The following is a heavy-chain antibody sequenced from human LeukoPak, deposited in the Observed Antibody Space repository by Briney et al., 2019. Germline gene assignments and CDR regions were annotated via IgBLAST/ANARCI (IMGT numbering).Heavy chain of an antibody. CDR2: ISWDGGST. CDR3: ARRLYIVRGAFDI. Sequence: PGGSLRLSCAASGFTFDDYTMHWVRQAPGKGLEWVSLISWDGGSTYYADSVKGRFTISRDNSKNTVHLQMNNLRAEDTAMYFCARRLYIVRGAFDIWGQGTMVTVSS. J-gene: IGHJ3*02. V-gene: IGHV3-43*01. D-gene: IGHD2/OR15-2a*01. CDR1: GFTFDDYT.